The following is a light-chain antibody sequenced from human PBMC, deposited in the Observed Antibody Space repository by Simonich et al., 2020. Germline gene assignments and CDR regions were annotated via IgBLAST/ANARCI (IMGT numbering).Light chain of an antibody. CDR3: AAWDDSLNGVV. V-gene: IGLV1-47*01. CDR2: RHS. Sequence: QSVLTQPPSVSAAPGQKVTISCSGSSSNIGNHYVSWYQQLTGTAPKLLIYRHSQRPSWVPDRFSGSKSGTSASRAISGLQSEDEADYYCAAWDDSLNGVVFGGGTKLTVL. CDR1: SSNIGNHY. J-gene: IGLJ2*01.